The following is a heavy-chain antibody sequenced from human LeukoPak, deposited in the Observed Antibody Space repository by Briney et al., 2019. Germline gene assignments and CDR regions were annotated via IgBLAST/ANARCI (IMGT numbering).Heavy chain of an antibody. Sequence: GGSLRLSCAASGFTFSSYAMSWVRQAPGKGLEWVSAISGSGGSTYYADSVKGRFTISRDNSKNTLYLQMNSLRAEDTAVYYCAKDGYYNDSSGYLDYWGQGTLVTVSS. CDR2: ISGSGGST. CDR3: AKDGYYNDSSGYLDY. V-gene: IGHV3-23*01. D-gene: IGHD3-22*01. CDR1: GFTFSSYA. J-gene: IGHJ4*02.